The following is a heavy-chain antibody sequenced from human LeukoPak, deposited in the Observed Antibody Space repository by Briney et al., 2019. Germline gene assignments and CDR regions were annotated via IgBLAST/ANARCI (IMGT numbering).Heavy chain of an antibody. V-gene: IGHV3-23*01. CDR2: ISGSGGST. D-gene: IGHD1-26*01. CDR3: AREGGEWELLRTFDY. CDR1: GFTFSSYA. J-gene: IGHJ4*02. Sequence: GGCLRLSCAASGFTFSSYAMSWVRQAPGKGLEWVSAISGSGGSTYYADSVKGRFTISRDNSKNTLYLQMNSLRAEDTAVYYCAREGGEWELLRTFDYWGQGTLVTVSS.